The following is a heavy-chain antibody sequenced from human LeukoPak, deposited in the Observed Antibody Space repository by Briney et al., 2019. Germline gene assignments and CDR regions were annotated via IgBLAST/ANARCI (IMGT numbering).Heavy chain of an antibody. J-gene: IGHJ5*02. D-gene: IGHD6-13*01. Sequence: ASVKVSCKASGYTFTSYYMHWVRQAPGQGLEWMGIINPSGGSTGYAQKFQGRVTMTRDTSTSTVYMELSSLRSEDTAVYYCASTLDGIAAALEFDPWGQGTLVTVSS. CDR3: ASTLDGIAAALEFDP. CDR1: GYTFTSYY. CDR2: INPSGGST. V-gene: IGHV1-46*01.